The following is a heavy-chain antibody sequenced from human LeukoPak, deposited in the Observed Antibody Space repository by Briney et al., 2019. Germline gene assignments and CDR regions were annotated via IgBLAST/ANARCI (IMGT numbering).Heavy chain of an antibody. J-gene: IGHJ4*02. CDR3: ARHYYGSGSYYNDY. CDR2: IYYSGST. D-gene: IGHD3-10*01. Sequence: SETLSLTCTVSGGSISSSSYYWGWIRQPPGKGLEWIGSIYYSGSTYYNPSLKSRVTISVDTSKNQFSLKLSSVTAADTAVYYRARHYYGSGSYYNDYWGQGTLVTVSS. CDR1: GGSISSSSYY. V-gene: IGHV4-39*01.